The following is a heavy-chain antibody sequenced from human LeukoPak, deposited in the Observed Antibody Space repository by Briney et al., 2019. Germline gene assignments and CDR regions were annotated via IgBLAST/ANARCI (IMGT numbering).Heavy chain of an antibody. CDR2: ISGSGGST. Sequence: GGSLRLSCAASEFTFSSYAMSWVRQAPGRGLEWVSAISGSGGSTYYADSVKGRFTISRDNSKNTLYLQMNSLRAEDTAVYYCAKERGSGGSQPLDYWGQGTLVTVSS. V-gene: IGHV3-23*01. CDR1: EFTFSSYA. CDR3: AKERGSGGSQPLDY. J-gene: IGHJ4*02. D-gene: IGHD3-10*01.